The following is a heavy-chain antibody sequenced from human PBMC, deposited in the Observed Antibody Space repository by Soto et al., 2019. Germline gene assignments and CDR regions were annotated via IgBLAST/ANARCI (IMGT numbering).Heavy chain of an antibody. CDR1: GFAFSTFW. V-gene: IGHV3-7*05. Sequence: EVQLVESGGDLVQPGGSLRLSCAASGFAFSTFWMGWVRQAPGEGLEWVATIKPDGTEKKYVKYVEGRFTISRDNARNSLDLQMHSLRAVDTAFYYCVRPSWGRLSDSWGQGTLVTVSS. CDR2: IKPDGTEK. CDR3: VRPSWGRLSDS. D-gene: IGHD3-16*01. J-gene: IGHJ4*02.